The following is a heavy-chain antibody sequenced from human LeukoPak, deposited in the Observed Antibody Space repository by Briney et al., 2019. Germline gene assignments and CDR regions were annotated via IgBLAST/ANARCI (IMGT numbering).Heavy chain of an antibody. V-gene: IGHV4-59*08. D-gene: IGHD6-25*01. CDR3: ARQGGGFWYFDL. CDR1: GGSISSYY. Sequence: SETLSLTCTVAGGSISSYYWSWIRQPQGKVLEWIGYIYYSGSTNYNPSLKSRVTISVDTSKNQFSLKLSSVTAADTAVYYCARQGGGFWYFDLWGRGTLVTVSS. J-gene: IGHJ2*01. CDR2: IYYSGST.